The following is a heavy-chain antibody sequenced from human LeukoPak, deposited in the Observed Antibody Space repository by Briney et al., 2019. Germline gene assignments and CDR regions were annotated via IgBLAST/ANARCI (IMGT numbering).Heavy chain of an antibody. Sequence: GGSLRLSCAASGFTFSRYWMNWVRQAPGKGLEWVSPISSSSYIYYADSVKGRFTISRDNAKNSLYLQMNSLRAEDTAVYYCARDMFGVVYYYYGMDVWGQGTTVTVSS. J-gene: IGHJ6*02. D-gene: IGHD3-3*01. CDR2: ISSSSYI. V-gene: IGHV3-21*01. CDR3: ARDMFGVVYYYYGMDV. CDR1: GFTFSRYW.